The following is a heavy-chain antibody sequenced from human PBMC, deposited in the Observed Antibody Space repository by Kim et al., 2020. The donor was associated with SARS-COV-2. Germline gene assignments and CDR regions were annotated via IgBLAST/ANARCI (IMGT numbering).Heavy chain of an antibody. CDR2: ISGDCGST. D-gene: IGHD6-13*01. CDR3: AKDIGYSSSWYATANYYYYGMDV. Sequence: GGSLRLSCAASGFTFDDYAMHWVRQAPGKGLEWVSLISGDCGSTYYADSVKGRFTISRDNSKNSLYLQMNSLRTEDTALYYCAKDIGYSSSWYATANYYYYGMDVWGQGTTVTVSS. V-gene: IGHV3-43*02. J-gene: IGHJ6*02. CDR1: GFTFDDYA.